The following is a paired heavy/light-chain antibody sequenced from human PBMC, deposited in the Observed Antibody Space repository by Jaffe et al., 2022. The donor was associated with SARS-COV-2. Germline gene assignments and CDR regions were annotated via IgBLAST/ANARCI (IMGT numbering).Heavy chain of an antibody. CDR3: TRGNNWAFDQ. D-gene: IGHD1-20*01. J-gene: IGHJ4*02. CDR1: GFTFKTYW. V-gene: IGHV3-7*03. Sequence: VQLVDSGGGLVQPGGSLRLSCEPSGFTFKTYWMCWVRQFPGGGLEWVATINPDGTQTSYVDSVNGRFTVSRDNAKNSLFLQMDSLRAEDTAIYYCTRGNNWAFDQWGRGTLVTVS. CDR2: INPDGTQT.
Light chain of an antibody. CDR3: EAHDDSLNAAV. CDR2: EDN. CDR1: SSNIGTHF. J-gene: IGLJ3*02. Sequence: QSVLTQPPSVSAAPGQKVTISCSGGSSNIGTHFVSWYQQLPGTAPKLLISEDNKRPSQISDRFSGSKSGTSATLAITGLQTGDEADYYCEAHDDSLNAAVFGGGTRLTVL. V-gene: IGLV1-51*02.